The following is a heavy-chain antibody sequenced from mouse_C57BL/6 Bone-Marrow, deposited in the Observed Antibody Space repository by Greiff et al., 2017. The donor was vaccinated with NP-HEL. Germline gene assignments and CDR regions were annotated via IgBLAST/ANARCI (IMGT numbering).Heavy chain of an antibody. V-gene: IGHV1-52*01. CDR3: ATYDYGSSYLDY. D-gene: IGHD1-1*01. J-gene: IGHJ2*01. Sequence: QVQLQQPGAELVRPGSSVKLSCKASGYTFTSYWMHWVKQRPIQGLEWIGNIDPSDSETHYNQKFKVKATLTVDKSSSTAYMQLSSLTSEDSAVYDCATYDYGSSYLDYWGQGTTLTVSS. CDR2: IDPSDSET. CDR1: GYTFTSYW.